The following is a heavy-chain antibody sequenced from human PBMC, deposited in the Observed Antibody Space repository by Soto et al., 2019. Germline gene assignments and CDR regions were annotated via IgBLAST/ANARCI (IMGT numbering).Heavy chain of an antibody. CDR2: SKSIADGGTA. CDR3: TTVSCADGVCHHGFVI. Sequence: EVQLVESGGDLVKPGGSIRLTCAASGLTFSAAWMHWVRQAPGKGLEWVGRSKSIADGGTADSAATVKGSFSISRDDSRNTAYLHMNSLEIEATAVYYSTTVSCADGVCHHGFVIWGQGRIWTVSS. J-gene: IGHJ3*02. CDR1: GLTFSAAW. V-gene: IGHV3-15*01. D-gene: IGHD2-8*01.